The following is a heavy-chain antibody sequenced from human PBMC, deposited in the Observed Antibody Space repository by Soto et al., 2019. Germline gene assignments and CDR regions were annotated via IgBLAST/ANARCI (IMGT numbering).Heavy chain of an antibody. Sequence: GGSLRLSCAASGFTFSSYCMHWVRQAPGKGLEWVAVIWYDGSNKYYADSVKGRFTISRDNSKNTLYLQMNGLRAEDTAVYYCAREVYSSSSNYDYWGQGTLVTVSS. CDR1: GFTFSSYC. V-gene: IGHV3-33*01. D-gene: IGHD6-6*01. CDR2: IWYDGSNK. CDR3: AREVYSSSSNYDY. J-gene: IGHJ4*02.